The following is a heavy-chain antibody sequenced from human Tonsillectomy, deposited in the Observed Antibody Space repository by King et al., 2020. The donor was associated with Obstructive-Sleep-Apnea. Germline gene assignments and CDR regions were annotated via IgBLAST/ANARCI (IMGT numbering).Heavy chain of an antibody. D-gene: IGHD2-15*01. CDR1: GFTFGDYA. CDR3: TRDGPNSYCSGGSCSKTYFDY. Sequence: VQLVESGGGLVQPGRSLRLSCTASGFTFGDYAMSWFRQAPGKGLEWVGFIRSKAYGGTTEYAASVKGRFTISRDDSKSIAYLQMNSLKTEDTAVYYCTRDGPNSYCSGGSCSKTYFDYWGQGTLVTVSS. CDR2: IRSKAYGGTT. V-gene: IGHV3-49*03. J-gene: IGHJ4*02.